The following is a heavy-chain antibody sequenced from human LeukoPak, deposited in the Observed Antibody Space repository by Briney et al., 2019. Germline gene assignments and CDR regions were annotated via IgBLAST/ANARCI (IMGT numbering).Heavy chain of an antibody. V-gene: IGHV4-34*01. D-gene: IGHD3-10*01. CDR2: INHSGST. CDR1: GGSFSGYY. Sequence: TSETLSLTCAAYGGSFSGYYWSWIRQPPGKGLEWIGEINHSGSTNYNPSLKSRVTISVDTSKNQFSLKLSSVTAADTAVYYCARGRSYYYGSGSHFYWGQGTLVTVSS. CDR3: ARGRSYYYGSGSHFY. J-gene: IGHJ4*02.